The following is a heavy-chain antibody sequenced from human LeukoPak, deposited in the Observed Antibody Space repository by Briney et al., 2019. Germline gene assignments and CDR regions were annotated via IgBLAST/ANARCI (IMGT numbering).Heavy chain of an antibody. J-gene: IGHJ4*02. CDR2: INPSGGST. Sequence: GASVKVSCKASGYTFTSYYMHWVRQAPGQGLEWMGIINPSGGSTSYAQKFQGRVTMTRDMSTSTVYMELSSLRSEDTAVYYCARGYCSGGSCYETFDYWGQGTPVTVSS. D-gene: IGHD2-15*01. CDR3: ARGYCSGGSCYETFDY. CDR1: GYTFTSYY. V-gene: IGHV1-46*01.